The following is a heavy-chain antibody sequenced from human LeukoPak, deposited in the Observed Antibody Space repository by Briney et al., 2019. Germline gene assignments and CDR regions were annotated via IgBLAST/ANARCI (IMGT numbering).Heavy chain of an antibody. Sequence: SETLSLTCTVSGGSISTSNYYWGWIRQPPGKGLEWIGNIFYSGSTYYSPSLRSRVTISLDTSRNQFSLKLNSVTAADTAVYYCALSPELLWFGEWGQGTLVTVSS. V-gene: IGHV4-39*07. CDR2: IFYSGST. D-gene: IGHD3-10*01. CDR1: GGSISTSNYY. CDR3: ALSPELLWFGE. J-gene: IGHJ4*02.